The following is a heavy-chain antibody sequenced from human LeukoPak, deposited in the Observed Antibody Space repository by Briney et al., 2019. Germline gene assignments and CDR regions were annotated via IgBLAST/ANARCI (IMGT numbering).Heavy chain of an antibody. J-gene: IGHJ4*02. Sequence: SETLSLTCTVSGGSVSSDIYYWSWLRQPPGKGLEWIGYIYNSGSTNYNPSLKSRVTISVDTSKDQFSLRLSSVTAADTAVYYCARGYCGSTSCYGVFDYWGQGTLVTVSS. CDR2: IYNSGST. CDR1: GGSVSSDIYY. D-gene: IGHD2-2*01. V-gene: IGHV4-61*01. CDR3: ARGYCGSTSCYGVFDY.